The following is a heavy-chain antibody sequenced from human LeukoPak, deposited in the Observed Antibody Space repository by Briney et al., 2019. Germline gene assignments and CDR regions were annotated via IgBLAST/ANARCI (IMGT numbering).Heavy chain of an antibody. CDR3: ARGHYGLEV. CDR2: ISGTGGST. J-gene: IGHJ6*02. CDR1: GFTFTNYA. Sequence: GGSLRLSCAVSGFTFTNYAMSWVRQAPGKGLEWVSAISGTGGSTYYADSVKGRFTISRDNSKNTLYLKLNSLRAEDTAVYYCARGHYGLEVWGQGTTVTVSS. V-gene: IGHV3-23*01.